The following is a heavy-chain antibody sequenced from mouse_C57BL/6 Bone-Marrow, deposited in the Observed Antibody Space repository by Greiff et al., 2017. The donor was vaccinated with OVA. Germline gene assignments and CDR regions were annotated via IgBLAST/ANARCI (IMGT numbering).Heavy chain of an antibody. V-gene: IGHV1-9*01. Sequence: VQGVESGAELMKPGASVKLSCKATGYTFTGYWIEWVKQRPGHGLAWIGEILPGSGSTNYKEKFKGKATFTADTSSNTAYMQLSSLTTEDSAIYDCARGDTRLHVDYWGQGTTLTVSS. D-gene: IGHD3-3*01. J-gene: IGHJ2*01. CDR3: ARGDTRLHVDY. CDR2: ILPGSGST. CDR1: GYTFTGYW.